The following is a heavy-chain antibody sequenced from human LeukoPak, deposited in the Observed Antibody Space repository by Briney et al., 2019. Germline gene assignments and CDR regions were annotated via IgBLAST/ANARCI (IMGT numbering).Heavy chain of an antibody. CDR1: GFTFSSYW. CDR3: ARDQLYCTGGYCYFDS. J-gene: IGHJ4*02. Sequence: PGGSLRLSCVASGFTFSSYWMHWVRQAPGKGLVWVSRINGDGRSISYADSVKGRFTISRDNAKNTLYLQMNSLRAEDTALYYCARDQLYCTGGYCYFDSWGRGTLVTVSS. D-gene: IGHD2-8*02. CDR2: INGDGRSI. V-gene: IGHV3-74*01.